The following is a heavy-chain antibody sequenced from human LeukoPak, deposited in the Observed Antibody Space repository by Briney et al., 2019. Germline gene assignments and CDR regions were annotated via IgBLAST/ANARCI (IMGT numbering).Heavy chain of an antibody. CDR1: GFTFTSYE. CDR2: ISSSSSYI. V-gene: IGHV3-21*01. J-gene: IGHJ6*02. D-gene: IGHD3-9*01. Sequence: GGSLRLSCAASGFTFTSYEMNWVRQAPGKGLEWVSSISSSSSYIYYADSVKGRFTISRDNAKNSLYLQMNSLRAEDTAVYYCARVDDILTGYYYYYYGMDVWGQGTTVTVSS. CDR3: ARVDDILTGYYYYYYGMDV.